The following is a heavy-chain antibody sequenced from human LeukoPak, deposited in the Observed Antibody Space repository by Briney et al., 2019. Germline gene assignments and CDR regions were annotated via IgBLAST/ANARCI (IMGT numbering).Heavy chain of an antibody. V-gene: IGHV3-23*01. J-gene: IGHJ4*02. CDR2: ISGSGGST. CDR3: AKGLFGGCSSTSCYTFDY. CDR1: GFTFSSYS. D-gene: IGHD2-2*02. Sequence: PGGSLRLSCAASGFTFSSYSMNWVRQAPGKGLEWVSAISGSGGSTYYADSVKGRFTISRDNSKNTLYLQMNSLRAEDTAVYYCAKGLFGGCSSTSCYTFDYWGQGTLVTVSS.